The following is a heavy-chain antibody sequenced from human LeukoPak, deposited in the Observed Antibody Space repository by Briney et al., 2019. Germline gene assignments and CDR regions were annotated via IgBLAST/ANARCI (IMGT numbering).Heavy chain of an antibody. V-gene: IGHV1-2*02. CDR1: GYTFTGYY. CDR2: INPNSGGT. Sequence: VASVKVSCKASGYTFTGYYMHWVRQAPGQGLEWMGWINPNSGGTNYAQKFQGRVTMTRDTSISTAYMELSRLRSDDTAVYYCARNSLVTMIVVAPYDYWGQGTLVTVSS. J-gene: IGHJ4*02. D-gene: IGHD3-22*01. CDR3: ARNSLVTMIVVAPYDY.